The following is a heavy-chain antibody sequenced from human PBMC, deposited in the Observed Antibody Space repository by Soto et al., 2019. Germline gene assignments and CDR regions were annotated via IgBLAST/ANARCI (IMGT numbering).Heavy chain of an antibody. Sequence: QLQLQESGSGLVKPSQTLSLTCAVSGGSISSGGYSWGWIRQPPGKGQEWSGYIYHRGSTYYNPSLKSPVNNLVDRSKTQCSTKQGSEPAAESAVYYGARDIGGGVGYWGQGTLVTVSS. CDR2: IYHRGST. J-gene: IGHJ4*02. CDR1: GGSISSGGYS. V-gene: IGHV4-30-2*01. D-gene: IGHD3-10*01. CDR3: ARDIGGGVGY.